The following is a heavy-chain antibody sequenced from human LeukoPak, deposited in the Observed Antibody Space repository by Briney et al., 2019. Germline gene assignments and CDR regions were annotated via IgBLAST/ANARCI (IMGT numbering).Heavy chain of an antibody. D-gene: IGHD1-26*01. V-gene: IGHV3-13*01. CDR2: IGHAGDT. Sequence: GGSLRLSCAASGFAFSSYDMHWVRQVSGKGLEWVSAIGHAGDTYYADSVKGRFTISREDAKNYFFLQMNSLRAGDTAAYSCAALGDSIYWGQGTLVTVSS. J-gene: IGHJ4*02. CDR1: GFAFSSYD. CDR3: AALGDSIY.